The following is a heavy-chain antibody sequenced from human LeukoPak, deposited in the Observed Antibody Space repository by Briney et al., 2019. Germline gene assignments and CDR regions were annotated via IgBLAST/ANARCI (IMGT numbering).Heavy chain of an antibody. CDR1: GYSFSSYW. Sequence: GESLKISCKGSGYSFSSYWIVWVRQMPGKGLEWMGIIYPGDSDTRYSPSFQGQVTISADKSISTAYLQWSSLKASDSAMYYRTRGRRDCSSTSCYFEYWGQGTLVTVSS. J-gene: IGHJ4*02. V-gene: IGHV5-51*01. CDR3: TRGRRDCSSTSCYFEY. D-gene: IGHD2-2*01. CDR2: IYPGDSDT.